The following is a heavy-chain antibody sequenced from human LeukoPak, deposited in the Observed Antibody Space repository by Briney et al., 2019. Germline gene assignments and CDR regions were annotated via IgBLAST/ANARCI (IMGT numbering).Heavy chain of an antibody. V-gene: IGHV4-34*01. J-gene: IGHJ3*02. CDR3: ARVLRYFDWLAIRGAFDI. Sequence: SETLSLTCTVSGGSISSYYWSWIRQPPGKGLEWIGEINHSGSTNYNPSLKSRVTISVDTSKNQFSLKLSSVTAADTAVYYCARVLRYFDWLAIRGAFDIWGQGTMVTVSS. CDR2: INHSGST. D-gene: IGHD3-9*01. CDR1: GGSISSYY.